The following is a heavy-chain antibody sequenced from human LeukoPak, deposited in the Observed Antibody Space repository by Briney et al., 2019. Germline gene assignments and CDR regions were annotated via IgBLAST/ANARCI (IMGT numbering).Heavy chain of an antibody. V-gene: IGHV2-70*13. J-gene: IGHJ4*02. Sequence: XSTSGMCVSWIRQPPGKALEWLALIDWDDDTYYSTSLKTRLTISKDTSKNQVVLTMTNMDPVDTATYYCARINYGDYAVDYWGQGTLVTVSS. D-gene: IGHD4-17*01. CDR3: ARINYGDYAVDY. CDR2: IDWDDDT. CDR1: XSTSGMC.